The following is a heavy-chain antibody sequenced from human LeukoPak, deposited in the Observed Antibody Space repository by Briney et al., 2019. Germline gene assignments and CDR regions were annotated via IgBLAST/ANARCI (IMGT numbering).Heavy chain of an antibody. CDR1: GFTFSIYS. J-gene: IGHJ6*03. D-gene: IGHD6-13*01. CDR2: ISSSSSTI. Sequence: GGSLRLSCAASGFTFSIYSMNWVRQAPGKGLEWASYISSSSSTIHYADSVKGRFTISRDNGKNSLYLQMNSLRAEDTAVYYCASDKTAQLDNYYYYMDVWGKGTTVTISS. V-gene: IGHV3-48*04. CDR3: ASDKTAQLDNYYYYMDV.